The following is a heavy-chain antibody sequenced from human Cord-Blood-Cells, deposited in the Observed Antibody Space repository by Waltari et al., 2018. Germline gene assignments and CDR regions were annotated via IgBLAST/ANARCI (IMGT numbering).Heavy chain of an antibody. CDR3: ARDEAGGGSYYYYYGMDV. CDR1: GYTFTSYG. J-gene: IGHJ6*02. D-gene: IGHD3-16*01. V-gene: IGHV1-18*01. Sequence: QVQLVQSGAEVKKPGASVKVSCKASGYTFTSYGISWVRQAPGQGLEWMGWISAYNGNTNYAQKHQDGATTTTETTTSTASMELRGLRSDYTAVYDCARDEAGGGSYYYYYGMDVWGQGTTVTVSS. CDR2: ISAYNGNT.